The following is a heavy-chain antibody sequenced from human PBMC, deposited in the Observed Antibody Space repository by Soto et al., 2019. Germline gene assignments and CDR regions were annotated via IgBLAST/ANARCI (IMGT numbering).Heavy chain of an antibody. Sequence: SETLSLTCSVSGASIRDYHWSWVRQPAGKGLERIGRLYISGSTKYNPSLKSRVTMSADTSVNQFSLTLRSVTAADTAIYYCARMYNSGFYRPEGDYYFYGMDIWGQGTTVTVSS. V-gene: IGHV4-4*07. CDR1: GASIRDYH. J-gene: IGHJ6*02. CDR3: ARMYNSGFYRPEGDYYFYGMDI. D-gene: IGHD6-19*01. CDR2: LYISGST.